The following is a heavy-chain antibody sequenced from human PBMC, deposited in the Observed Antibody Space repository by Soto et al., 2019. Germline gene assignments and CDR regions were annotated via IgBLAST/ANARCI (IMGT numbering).Heavy chain of an antibody. J-gene: IGHJ6*02. CDR2: ISAYNGNT. D-gene: IGHD1-20*01. CDR3: ARHGSPNNGNGGSYYYGMDV. CDR1: GYTFTSYC. Sequence: ASVQVSCTASGYTFTSYCISWVRQAPGQGLEWMGWISAYNGNTNYAQKLQGRVTMTTDTSTSTAYMELRSRRSDDTAVYYCARHGSPNNGNGGSYYYGMDVWGQ. V-gene: IGHV1-18*04.